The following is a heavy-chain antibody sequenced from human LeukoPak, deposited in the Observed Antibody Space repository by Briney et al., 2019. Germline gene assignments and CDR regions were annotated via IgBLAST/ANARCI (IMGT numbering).Heavy chain of an antibody. CDR1: GFTFSSYW. CDR2: IKQDGSEK. D-gene: IGHD3-9*01. J-gene: IGHJ4*02. V-gene: IGHV3-7*03. CDR3: AKGGHFDWLLSPPGY. Sequence: QTGGSLRLSCAASGFTFSSYWMSWVRQAPGKGLEWVANIKQDGSEKYYVDSVKGRFTISRDNSKNTLYLQMNSLRAEDTAVYYCAKGGHFDWLLSPPGYWGQGTLVTVSS.